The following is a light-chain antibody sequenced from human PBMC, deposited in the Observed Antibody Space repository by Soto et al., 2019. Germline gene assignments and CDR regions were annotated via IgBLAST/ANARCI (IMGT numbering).Light chain of an antibody. J-gene: IGLJ1*01. Sequence: QSVLTQPASVSGSPGQSITISCTGTSSDVGGYNYVSWYQQHPGNAPKLMIYEVSNRPSGVSNRFSGSKSGNTASLTISGLQAEDEADYYCSSYTSSSTLVFGNGTKVTVL. V-gene: IGLV2-14*01. CDR2: EVS. CDR3: SSYTSSSTLV. CDR1: SSDVGGYNY.